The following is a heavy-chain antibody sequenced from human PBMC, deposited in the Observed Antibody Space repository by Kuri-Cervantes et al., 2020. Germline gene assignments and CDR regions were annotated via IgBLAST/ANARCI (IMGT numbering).Heavy chain of an antibody. CDR3: AREDGYSSSWYSYYYYGMDV. CDR2: IYSGGST. D-gene: IGHD6-13*01. J-gene: IGHJ6*02. Sequence: GESLKISCAASGFTVSSNYMSWVRQAPGKGLEWVSVIYSGGSTYYADSVKGRFTISRDNSKNTLYLQMNSLRAEDTAVYYCAREDGYSSSWYSYYYYGMDVWGQGTTVTVSS. V-gene: IGHV3-53*01. CDR1: GFTVSSNY.